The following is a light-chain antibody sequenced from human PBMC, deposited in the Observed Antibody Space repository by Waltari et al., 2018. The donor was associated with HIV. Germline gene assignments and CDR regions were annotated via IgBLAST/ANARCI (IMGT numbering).Light chain of an antibody. V-gene: IGLV6-57*02. J-gene: IGLJ3*02. CDR1: SGSIASNY. CDR3: QSYDSSKWV. Sequence: NFMLTQPHSVSESPGKTVTISCTGSSGSIASNYVQWYQQRPGSAPPTVIYEDNQRPSRVPDRVSGSIDRSSNSASLTISGLKTEDEADYYCQSYDSSKWVFGGGTKLTVL. CDR2: EDN.